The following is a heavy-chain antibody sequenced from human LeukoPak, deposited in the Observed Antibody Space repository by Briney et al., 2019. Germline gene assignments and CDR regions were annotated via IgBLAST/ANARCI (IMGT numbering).Heavy chain of an antibody. V-gene: IGHV4-59*01. J-gene: IGHJ3*02. Sequence: SETLSLTCTVSGGSISSYYWSWLRQPPGKGLEWIGYIYYSGSTNYNPTLKSRVTISLDTSKNQFSLKLSSVTAADTAVYYCARGGTQRALNIWGQGTMVTVSS. CDR1: GGSISSYY. CDR2: IYYSGST. CDR3: ARGGTQRALNI.